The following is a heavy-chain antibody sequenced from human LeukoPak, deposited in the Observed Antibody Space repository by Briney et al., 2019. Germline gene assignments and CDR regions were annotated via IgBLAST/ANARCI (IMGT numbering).Heavy chain of an antibody. D-gene: IGHD6-13*01. CDR2: ISSSSSTI. Sequence: GGSLRLSCAASGFTFSSYSMNWVRQAPGKGLEWVSYISSSSSTIYYADSVKGRFTISRDNAKNSLYLQMNSLRAEDTAVYYCARVLGAAAGTSAFDYWGQGTLVTVSS. CDR3: ARVLGAAAGTSAFDY. V-gene: IGHV3-48*01. CDR1: GFTFSSYS. J-gene: IGHJ4*02.